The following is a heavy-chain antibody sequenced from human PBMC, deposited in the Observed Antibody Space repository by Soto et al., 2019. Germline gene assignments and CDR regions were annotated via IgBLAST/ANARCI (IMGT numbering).Heavy chain of an antibody. D-gene: IGHD1-1*01. Sequence: EVQLVETGGGLIQPGGSLRLSCAASGFTFSSTYMTWVRQAPGKGLEWVSIIYAGGTTYYTDSVTGRFTISRDNSKNTLYLQMNSLRAEDTAVYYCARQQLTESHYYGLDVWGQGTTVTVSS. CDR2: IYAGGTT. J-gene: IGHJ6*02. V-gene: IGHV3-53*05. CDR1: GFTFSSTY. CDR3: ARQQLTESHYYGLDV.